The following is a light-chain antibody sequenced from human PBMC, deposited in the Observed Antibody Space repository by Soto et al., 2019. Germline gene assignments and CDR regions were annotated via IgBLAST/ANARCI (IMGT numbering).Light chain of an antibody. CDR1: QDIRKF. J-gene: IGKJ3*01. CDR3: QKYSSVPF. V-gene: IGKV1-27*01. CDR2: AAS. Sequence: DIQMTQSPTSLSASVGDRVTITCRATQDIRKFVAWYQQKPGKAPKLLIYAASTLQSGVPSRFSGSGSGTDFTLTINGLQPEDVATYSCQKYSSVPFFGPGTKVEIK.